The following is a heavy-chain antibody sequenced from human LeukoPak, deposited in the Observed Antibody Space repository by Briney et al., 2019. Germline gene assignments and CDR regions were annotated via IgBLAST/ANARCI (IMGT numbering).Heavy chain of an antibody. CDR3: AREGSYYDHAEYFQH. J-gene: IGHJ1*01. V-gene: IGHV3-53*01. Sequence: GGSLRLSCAASGFTVSSNYMSWVRQAPGEGLEWVSVIYSGGSTYYADSVKGRFTISRDNSKNTLYLQMNSLRAEDTAVYYCAREGSYYDHAEYFQHWGQGTLVTVSS. CDR1: GFTVSSNY. D-gene: IGHD3-22*01. CDR2: IYSGGST.